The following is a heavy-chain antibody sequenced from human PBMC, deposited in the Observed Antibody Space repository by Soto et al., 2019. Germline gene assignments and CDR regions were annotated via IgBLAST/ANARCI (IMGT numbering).Heavy chain of an antibody. CDR1: GFTFSSYA. CDR2: ISYDGSNK. V-gene: IGHV3-30-3*01. Sequence: PVGSLRLSCAASGFTFSSYAMHWVRQAPGNGLEWVAVISYDGSNKYYADSVKGRFTISRDNSKNTLYLQMNSLRAEDTAVYYCARNTYYYDSSGYYLGAFDIWGQGTMVTVSS. CDR3: ARNTYYYDSSGYYLGAFDI. D-gene: IGHD3-22*01. J-gene: IGHJ3*02.